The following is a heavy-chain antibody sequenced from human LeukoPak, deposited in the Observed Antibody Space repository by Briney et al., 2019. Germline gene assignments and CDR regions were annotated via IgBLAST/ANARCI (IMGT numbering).Heavy chain of an antibody. CDR1: GFTFSTYP. V-gene: IGHV3-30*18. CDR2: IADDGKDK. J-gene: IGHJ4*02. D-gene: IGHD5-24*01. Sequence: GGSLRLSCAASGFTFSTYPMHWVRQAPGRGLEWVAVIADDGKDKHYLESVKGRFTISRDNSKNTVDLQMNSLRVEDTAVYYCAKDYVSGDGYWDFDYWGQGTLVTVSS. CDR3: AKDYVSGDGYWDFDY.